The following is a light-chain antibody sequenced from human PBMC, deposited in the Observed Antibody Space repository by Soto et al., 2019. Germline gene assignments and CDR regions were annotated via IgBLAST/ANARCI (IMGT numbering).Light chain of an antibody. CDR1: QGITNY. Sequence: DIQMTQSPSTLSAYVGDRVTITCRASQGITNYLAWYQQKPGKVPKLRSYAASSLQSGGPSRFSGSGSGTDFTLTISSLQPEDFATYSCQQSYNSPQTFGQGTKVDIK. CDR3: QQSYNSPQT. CDR2: AAS. V-gene: IGKV1-27*01. J-gene: IGKJ1*01.